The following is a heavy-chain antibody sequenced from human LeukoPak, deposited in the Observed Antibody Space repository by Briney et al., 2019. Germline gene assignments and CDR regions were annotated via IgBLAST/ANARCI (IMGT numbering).Heavy chain of an antibody. CDR2: INHSGST. CDR1: GGSISSSNW. Sequence: SETLSLTCAVSGGSISSSNWWSWVRQPPGKGLEWIGEINHSGSTNYNPSLKSRVTISVDTSKNQFSLKLSSVTAADTAVYYCARGLRRRQWLRDLDYWGQGTLVTVSS. V-gene: IGHV4-4*02. J-gene: IGHJ4*02. D-gene: IGHD6-19*01. CDR3: ARGLRRRQWLRDLDY.